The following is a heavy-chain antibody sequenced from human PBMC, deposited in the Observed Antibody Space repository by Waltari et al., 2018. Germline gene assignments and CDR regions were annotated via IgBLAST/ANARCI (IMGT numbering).Heavy chain of an antibody. D-gene: IGHD4-17*01. CDR2: ISSSSSTI. CDR3: ARMYGESPAFDI. Sequence: EVQLVESGGGLVQPGGSLRLSCAASGFTFSSYSMNLVRQAPGKGLEWVSYISSSSSTIYYADSVKGRFTISRDNAKNSLYLQMNSLRAEDTAVYYCARMYGESPAFDIWGQGTMVTVSS. V-gene: IGHV3-48*04. J-gene: IGHJ3*02. CDR1: GFTFSSYS.